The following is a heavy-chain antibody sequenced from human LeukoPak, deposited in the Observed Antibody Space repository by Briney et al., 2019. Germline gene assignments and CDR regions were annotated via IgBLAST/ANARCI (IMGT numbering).Heavy chain of an antibody. CDR1: GGSINNYY. CDR2: INYSGNI. J-gene: IGHJ5*02. D-gene: IGHD3-10*01. Sequence: PSETLSLTCTVSGGSINNYYWSWIRQPPGKGLEWIGYINYSGNINYNPSLKSRVTISVDTSKNQFSLKLSSVTAADTAVYYCASFSWGSGSYNQEAIWSWFDPWGQGTLVTVSS. V-gene: IGHV4-59*08. CDR3: ASFSWGSGSYNQEAIWSWFDP.